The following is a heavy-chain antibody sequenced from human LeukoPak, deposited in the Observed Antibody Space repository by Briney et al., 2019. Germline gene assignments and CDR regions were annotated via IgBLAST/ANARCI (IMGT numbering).Heavy chain of an antibody. CDR1: GFTFSSYA. J-gene: IGHJ4*02. D-gene: IGHD5-18*01. CDR3: AKRDSAGLYYFDY. Sequence: GGSLRLSCAASGFTFSSYAMSWVRQAPGKGLEWVSTIGKSGGGTYYADSVKGRFTISRDNSKSTLYLQMNSLRAEDTAVYYCAKRDSAGLYYFDYWGQGTLVTVSS. V-gene: IGHV3-23*01. CDR2: IGKSGGGT.